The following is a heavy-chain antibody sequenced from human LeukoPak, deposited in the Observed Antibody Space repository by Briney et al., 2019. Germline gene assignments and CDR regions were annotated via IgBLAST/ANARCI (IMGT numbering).Heavy chain of an antibody. J-gene: IGHJ4*02. CDR1: GGSISSYY. Sequence: SETLSLTCTVSGGSISSYYWSWIRQPPGKGLEWIGSIYYSGSTYYNPSLKSRVTISVDTSKNQFSLKLSSVTAADTAVYYCARDPSGYSYGHLDYWGQGTLVTVSS. CDR2: IYYSGST. CDR3: ARDPSGYSYGHLDY. D-gene: IGHD5-18*01. V-gene: IGHV4-59*12.